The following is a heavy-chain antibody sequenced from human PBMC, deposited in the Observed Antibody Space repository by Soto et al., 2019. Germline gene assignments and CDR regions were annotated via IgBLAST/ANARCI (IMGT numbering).Heavy chain of an antibody. D-gene: IGHD1-7*01. V-gene: IGHV1-69*13. Sequence: ASVKVSCKASGGTFSSYAISWVRLAPGQGLEWMGGIIPIFGTANYAQKFQGRVTITADESTSTAYMELSSLRSEDTAVYYCARVLKITGTTKTYGMDVWGQGTTDTVSS. CDR2: IIPIFGTA. CDR3: ARVLKITGTTKTYGMDV. CDR1: GGTFSSYA. J-gene: IGHJ6*02.